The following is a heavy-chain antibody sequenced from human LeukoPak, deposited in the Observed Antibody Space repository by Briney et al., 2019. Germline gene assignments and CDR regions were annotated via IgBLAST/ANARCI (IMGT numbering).Heavy chain of an antibody. D-gene: IGHD6-13*01. CDR3: AKWGAAAGFDY. CDR2: LSYDESNK. CDR1: GFTFSNYD. Sequence: GRSLRLSCAASGFTFSNYDMHWVRQAPGPGLEWVAVLSYDESNKYSADSVKGRFTISRDNSKNTLYLQMNSLRAEDTAVYYCAKWGAAAGFDYWGQGTLVTVSS. J-gene: IGHJ4*02. V-gene: IGHV3-30*18.